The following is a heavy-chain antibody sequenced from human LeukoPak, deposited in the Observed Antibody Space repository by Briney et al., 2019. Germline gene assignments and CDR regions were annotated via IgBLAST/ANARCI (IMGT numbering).Heavy chain of an antibody. CDR1: GGSISSYY. CDR2: IYYSGST. CDR3: AREFGSGWYFDY. V-gene: IGHV4-59*01. D-gene: IGHD6-19*01. J-gene: IGHJ4*02. Sequence: PSETLSLTXTVSGGSISSYYWSWIRQAPGKGLEWIGYIYYSGSTNYNPSLKSRVTISVDTSKNQFSLKLSSVTAADTAVYYCAREFGSGWYFDYWGQGTLVTVSS.